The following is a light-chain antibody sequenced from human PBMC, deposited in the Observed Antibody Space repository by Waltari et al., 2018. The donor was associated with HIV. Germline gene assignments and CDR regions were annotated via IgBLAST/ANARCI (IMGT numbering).Light chain of an antibody. J-gene: IGKJ1*01. V-gene: IGKV1-39*01. Sequence: DIQMTQSPSSLSASVGDRVTITCRASQTISSYLNWYQQKLGKAPKLLIYGASSLQSGVPSRFSGIGSGTAFTLTISSLQPEDFATYYCQQSFSTPWTFGQGTKVEIK. CDR3: QQSFSTPWT. CDR2: GAS. CDR1: QTISSY.